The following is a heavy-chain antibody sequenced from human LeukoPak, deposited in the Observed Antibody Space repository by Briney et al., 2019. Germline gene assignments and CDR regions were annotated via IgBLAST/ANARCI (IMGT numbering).Heavy chain of an antibody. CDR1: GGSISSGGYY. CDR3: ARGRNSYGLVPDYFDY. CDR2: IYYSGST. D-gene: IGHD5-18*01. Sequence: SETLSLTCTVSGGSISSGGYYWSWIRQHPGKGLEWIGYIYYSGSTYYNPSLKSRVTISVDTSKNQFSLKLSSVTAADTAVYYFARGRNSYGLVPDYFDYWGQGTLVAVSS. J-gene: IGHJ4*02. V-gene: IGHV4-31*03.